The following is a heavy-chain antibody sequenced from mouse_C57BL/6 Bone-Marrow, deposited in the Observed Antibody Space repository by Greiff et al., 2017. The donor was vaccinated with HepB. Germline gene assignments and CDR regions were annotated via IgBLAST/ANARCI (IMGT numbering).Heavy chain of an antibody. V-gene: IGHV5-12*01. CDR1: GFTFSDYY. Sequence: EVQGVESGGGLVQPGGSLKLSCAASGFTFSDYYMYWVRQTPEKRLEWVAYISNGGGSTYYPDTVKGRFTISRDNAKNTLYLQMSRLKSEDTAMYYCARLDSSGPYYFDYWGQGTTLTVSS. CDR3: ARLDSSGPYYFDY. D-gene: IGHD3-2*02. CDR2: ISNGGGST. J-gene: IGHJ2*01.